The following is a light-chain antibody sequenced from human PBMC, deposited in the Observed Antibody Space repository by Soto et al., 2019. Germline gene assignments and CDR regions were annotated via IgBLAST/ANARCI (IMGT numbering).Light chain of an antibody. V-gene: IGKV1-5*03. J-gene: IGKJ1*01. CDR3: QHYDSYSEA. CDR1: QTISSW. Sequence: DIQMTQSPSTLSGSVGDRVTITCRASQTISSWLAWYQQKPGKAPKLLIYKASTLESGVPSRFSGRGSGTEFSLSISSLQPDDFAAYDCQHYDSYSEAFGQVTKVDIK. CDR2: KAS.